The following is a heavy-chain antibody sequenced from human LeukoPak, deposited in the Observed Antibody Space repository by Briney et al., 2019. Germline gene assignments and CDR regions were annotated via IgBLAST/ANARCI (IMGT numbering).Heavy chain of an antibody. J-gene: IGHJ5*02. CDR1: GFDLHTYE. Sequence: PGWSLRLSCAASGFDLHTYEMNWVRQAPGQGLEWIADITISGHTKNYADSVKGRFTISRDSARTSLYLQMNSLRVEDTGVYFCARGDPHADLWGQGTLVTVSS. CDR2: ITISGHTK. CDR3: ARGDPHADL. V-gene: IGHV3-48*03.